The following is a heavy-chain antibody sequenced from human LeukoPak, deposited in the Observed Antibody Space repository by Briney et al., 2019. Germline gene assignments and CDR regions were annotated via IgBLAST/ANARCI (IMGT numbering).Heavy chain of an antibody. J-gene: IGHJ6*03. Sequence: SETLSLTCTVSGGSIGIYYWNWIRQPAGKGLEWIGRIFTSGIANYNPSLKSRVTMSVDTSKNQFSLNLSSVTDADTAVYYCAREISGTYYNPLGYMDVWGRGTTVTVSS. D-gene: IGHD3-10*01. CDR2: IFTSGIA. CDR1: GGSIGIYY. V-gene: IGHV4-4*07. CDR3: AREISGTYYNPLGYMDV.